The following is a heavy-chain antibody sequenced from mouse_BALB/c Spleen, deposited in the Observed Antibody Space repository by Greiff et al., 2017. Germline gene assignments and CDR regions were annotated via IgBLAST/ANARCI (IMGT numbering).Heavy chain of an antibody. Sequence: EVQLQQSGPELEKPGASVKISCKASGYSFTGYNMNWVKQSHGKGLGWIGNLDPYYGGTSYNQKFKGKATLTVDKSSSTAYMQLKSLTSEDSAVYYCARDGAYGSSYGWYFDVWGAGTTVSVSS. CDR1: GYSFTGYN. CDR3: ARDGAYGSSYGWYFDV. J-gene: IGHJ1*01. CDR2: LDPYYGGT. D-gene: IGHD1-1*01. V-gene: IGHV1S135*01.